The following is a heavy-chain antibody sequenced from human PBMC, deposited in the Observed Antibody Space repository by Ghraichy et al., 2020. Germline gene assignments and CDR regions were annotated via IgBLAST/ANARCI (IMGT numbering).Heavy chain of an antibody. V-gene: IGHV3-49*03. Sequence: GGSLRLSCTASGFTFGDYAMSWFRQAPGKGLEWVGYIRSKAYGGGTQYAASVRGRFTISRDDSKSIADLQMNSLRTEDTAVYYCSRVEVFYTGSYRQMDVWGKGTTVTVSS. CDR2: IRSKAYGGGT. CDR1: GFTFGDYA. D-gene: IGHD3-10*01. J-gene: IGHJ6*04. CDR3: SRVEVFYTGSYRQMDV.